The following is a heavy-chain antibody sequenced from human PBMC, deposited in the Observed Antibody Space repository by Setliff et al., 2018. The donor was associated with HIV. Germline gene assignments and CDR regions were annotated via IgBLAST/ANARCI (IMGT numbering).Heavy chain of an antibody. D-gene: IGHD3-16*02. CDR1: GGSISSGGYY. V-gene: IGHV4-31*03. CDR2: IYYSGST. Sequence: PSETLSLTCTVSGGSISSGGYYWSWIRQQPGKGLEGIGYIYYSGSTYYNPSLKGRVTISVDTSKNQFSLKLSSVTAADTAVYYCARGYPVSYYYYMDVWGKGTTVTVSS. CDR3: ARGYPVSYYYYMDV. J-gene: IGHJ6*03.